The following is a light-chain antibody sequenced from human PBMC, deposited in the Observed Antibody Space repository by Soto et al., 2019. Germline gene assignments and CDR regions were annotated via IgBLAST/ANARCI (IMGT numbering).Light chain of an antibody. Sequence: QSALTQPASVSGSPGQSITISCTGTSSDFAAYNYVSWYQHHPGKAPKLIIYEVTKRPSGVPDRFSGSRSGTTASLTVSGLQAEDEADYYCGSYAGGNTFVFGTGTKV. CDR2: EVT. CDR3: GSYAGGNTFV. CDR1: SSDFAAYNY. J-gene: IGLJ1*01. V-gene: IGLV2-8*01.